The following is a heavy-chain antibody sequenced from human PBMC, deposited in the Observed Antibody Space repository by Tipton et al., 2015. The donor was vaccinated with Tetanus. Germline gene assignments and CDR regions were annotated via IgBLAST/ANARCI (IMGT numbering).Heavy chain of an antibody. CDR1: GYSFTSYW. CDR3: ARRVDSSSWDVSPWFDP. Sequence: QLVQSGAEVKKPGESLKISCKGSGYSFTSYWIGWVRQMPGKGLEWMGIIYPGDSDTRYSPSFQGQVTISADKSISTAYLQWSSLKAADTAMYYCARRVDSSSWDVSPWFDPWGQGTLVTVSS. D-gene: IGHD6-13*01. CDR2: IYPGDSDT. J-gene: IGHJ5*02. V-gene: IGHV5-51*01.